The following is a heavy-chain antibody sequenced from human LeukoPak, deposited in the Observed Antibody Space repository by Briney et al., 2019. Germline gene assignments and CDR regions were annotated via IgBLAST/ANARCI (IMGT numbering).Heavy chain of an antibody. CDR2: ISSSSSYI. Sequence: PGGSLRLSCAASGSTFSSYSMNWARQAPGKGLEWVSSISSSSSYIYYADSVKGRFTISRDNAKNSLYLQMNSLRAEDTAVYYCASFSSGWTYFDYWGQGTLVTVSS. D-gene: IGHD6-19*01. CDR1: GSTFSSYS. V-gene: IGHV3-21*01. J-gene: IGHJ4*02. CDR3: ASFSSGWTYFDY.